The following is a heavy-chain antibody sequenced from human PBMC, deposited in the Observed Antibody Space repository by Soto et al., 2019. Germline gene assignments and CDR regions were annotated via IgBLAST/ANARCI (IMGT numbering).Heavy chain of an antibody. D-gene: IGHD6-13*01. J-gene: IGHJ4*02. V-gene: IGHV1-2*04. CDR2: INPNSGGT. CDR3: ARSIAAAGTRSFGY. CDR1: GYTFTGYY. Sequence: GASVKVSCKASGYTFTGYYMHWVRQAPGQGLEWMGWINPNSGGTNYAQKFQGWVTITRDTSASTAYMELSSLRSEDAAVYYCARSIAAAGTRSFGYWGQGTLVTVSS.